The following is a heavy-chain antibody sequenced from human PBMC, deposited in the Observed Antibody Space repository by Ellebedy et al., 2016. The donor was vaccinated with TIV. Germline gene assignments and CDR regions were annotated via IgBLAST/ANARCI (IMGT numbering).Heavy chain of an antibody. D-gene: IGHD6-19*01. J-gene: IGHJ4*02. V-gene: IGHV3-64*01. Sequence: GESLKISCAASGFTFSSYAMHWVRQAPGKGLEFVSAISSSGHSTYYANSVKGRFTISRDNSKNTLYLQVGSLRAEYMAVYYCARDSGSGWATDYWGQGTLVTVSS. CDR2: ISSSGHST. CDR3: ARDSGSGWATDY. CDR1: GFTFSSYA.